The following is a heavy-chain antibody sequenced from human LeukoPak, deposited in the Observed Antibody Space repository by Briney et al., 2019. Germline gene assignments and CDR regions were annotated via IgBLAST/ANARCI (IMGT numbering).Heavy chain of an antibody. CDR2: INHSGST. CDR1: GGSISSGGYY. D-gene: IGHD3-16*01. CDR3: AGGFGGAD. V-gene: IGHV4-30-2*01. Sequence: PSQTLSLTCTVSGGSISSGGYYWSWIRQPPGKGLEWIGEINHSGSTNYNPSLKSRVTISVDTSKNQFSLKLSSVTAADTAVYYCAGGFGGADWGQGTLVTVSS. J-gene: IGHJ4*02.